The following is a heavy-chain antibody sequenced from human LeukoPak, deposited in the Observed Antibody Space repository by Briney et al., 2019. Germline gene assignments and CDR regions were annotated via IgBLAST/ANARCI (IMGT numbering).Heavy chain of an antibody. V-gene: IGHV3-48*04. CDR3: AKDIRYSGYDSYFDY. CDR2: ISSSSSTI. Sequence: GGSLRLSCAASGFTFSSYSMNWVRQAPGKGLEWVSYISSSSSTIYYADSVKGRFTISRDNAKNSLYLQMNSLRAEDTAVYYCAKDIRYSGYDSYFDYWGQGTLVTVSS. CDR1: GFTFSSYS. D-gene: IGHD5-12*01. J-gene: IGHJ4*02.